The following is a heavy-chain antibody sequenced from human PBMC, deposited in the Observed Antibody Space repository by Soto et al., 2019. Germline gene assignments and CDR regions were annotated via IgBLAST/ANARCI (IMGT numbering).Heavy chain of an antibody. D-gene: IGHD3-9*01. CDR2: IYYRGNA. J-gene: IGHJ4*02. Sequence: HLQLQESGPGLVKPSETLSLMCSVSDDSINSDKFYWGWIRQPPGKGLEWIGSIYYRGNAYYNPSLQTRVTISLYQSKSQCSLKLNSVTAADSAVYFCARLEGLATISYYFDFWGPGALVTVSS. V-gene: IGHV4-39*01. CDR3: ARLEGLATISYYFDF. CDR1: DDSINSDKFY.